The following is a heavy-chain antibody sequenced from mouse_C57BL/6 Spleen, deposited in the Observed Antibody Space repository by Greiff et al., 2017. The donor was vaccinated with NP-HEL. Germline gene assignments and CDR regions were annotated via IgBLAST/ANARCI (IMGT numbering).Heavy chain of an antibody. CDR1: GYTFTDHT. Sequence: VQLQQSDAELVKPGASVKISCKVSGYTFTDHTIHWMKQRPEQGLDWIGYIYPRDGSTKYNEKLKGKATLTADKSSSTAYRQLNSLTSEDSAVYFCARGDYVPWLAYWGQRTLVTVSA. CDR3: ARGDYVPWLAY. CDR2: IYPRDGST. D-gene: IGHD2-4*01. J-gene: IGHJ3*01. V-gene: IGHV1-78*01.